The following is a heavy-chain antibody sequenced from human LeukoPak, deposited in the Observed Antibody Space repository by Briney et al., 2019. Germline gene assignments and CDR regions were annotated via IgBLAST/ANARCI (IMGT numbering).Heavy chain of an antibody. D-gene: IGHD5-18*01. J-gene: IGHJ4*02. V-gene: IGHV4-34*01. CDR3: ARRRGYSYPKEDY. CDR1: GGSFSGYY. CDR2: INHSGST. Sequence: SETLSLTCAVYGGSFSGYYWSWIRQPPGKGLEWIGGINHSGSTNYNPSLKSRVTISVDTSKNQFSLKLSSVTAADTAVYYCARRRGYSYPKEDYWGQGTLVTVSS.